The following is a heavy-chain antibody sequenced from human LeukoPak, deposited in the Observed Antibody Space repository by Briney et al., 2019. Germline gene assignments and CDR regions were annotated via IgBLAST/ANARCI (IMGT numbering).Heavy chain of an antibody. CDR3: AKTLDAGGTYY. Sequence: PGGSLRLTCAACGFTFINYGMTWGRQAPGKGLEWVSSISGSGLDTYYADSVKGPFTISRDNSRNTLYLQMNSLRAEDTAFFYCAKTLDAGGTYYWGQGTLVTVSS. J-gene: IGHJ4*02. CDR1: GFTFINYG. CDR2: ISGSGLDT. D-gene: IGHD6-13*01. V-gene: IGHV3-23*01.